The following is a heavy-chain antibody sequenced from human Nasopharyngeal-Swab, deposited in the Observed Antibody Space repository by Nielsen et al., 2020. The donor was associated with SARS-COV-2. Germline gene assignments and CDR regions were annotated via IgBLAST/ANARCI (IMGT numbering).Heavy chain of an antibody. CDR3: ARVRSSWSAYYYYGMDV. CDR2: IRQDGSEK. V-gene: IGHV3-7*01. D-gene: IGHD6-13*01. CDR1: GFTFSSYW. Sequence: GGSLRLSCAASGFTFSSYWMSWVRQAPGKGLEWVANIRQDGSEKYYVDSVEGRFTISRDNAKNSLYLQMNSLRAENTAVYYCARVRSSWSAYYYYGMDVWGQGTTVTVSS. J-gene: IGHJ6*02.